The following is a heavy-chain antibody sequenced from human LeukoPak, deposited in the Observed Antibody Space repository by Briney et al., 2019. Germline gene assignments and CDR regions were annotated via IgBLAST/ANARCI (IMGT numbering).Heavy chain of an antibody. J-gene: IGHJ6*03. V-gene: IGHV3-23*01. CDR3: AKVYVVLWFGEGYYMDV. CDR1: GFTFSSYA. Sequence: QPGGSLRLSCAASGFTFSSYAMSWVRQAPGKGLEWVSAISGSGGSTYYADSVKGRFTISRDNSKNTLYLQMNSLRAEDTAVYYCAKVYVVLWFGEGYYMDVWGKGTTVTVSS. D-gene: IGHD3-10*01. CDR2: ISGSGGST.